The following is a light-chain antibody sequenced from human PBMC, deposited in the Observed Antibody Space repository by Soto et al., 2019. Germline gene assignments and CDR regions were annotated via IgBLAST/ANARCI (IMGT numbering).Light chain of an antibody. V-gene: IGKV1-33*01. CDR3: QQYDNLPIT. J-gene: IGKJ5*01. Sequence: DIQMTQSPSSLSASEGDRVAIRCQASQDIRNYLNWYQQKPGKAPKLLIYDASNLETGVPSRFSGSGSGTHFDLTISSLQPEAIATYYCQQYDNLPITFGQGTRLEI. CDR2: DAS. CDR1: QDIRNY.